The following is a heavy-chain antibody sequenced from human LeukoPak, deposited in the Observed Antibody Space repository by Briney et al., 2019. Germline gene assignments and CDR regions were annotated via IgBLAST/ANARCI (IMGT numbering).Heavy chain of an antibody. J-gene: IGHJ2*01. D-gene: IGHD3-22*01. V-gene: IGHV4-59*08. CDR1: GDSIGSVS. Sequence: SETLSLTCTVSGDSIGSVSWSWIRQPPGKGLECIGSLFHSGDTNYSPSLKSRLTISVDTSKKQLSLKLKSVTAADTAVYYCARLAFYYDRSGPADWYFDLWGRGTLVAVSS. CDR2: LFHSGDT. CDR3: ARLAFYYDRSGPADWYFDL.